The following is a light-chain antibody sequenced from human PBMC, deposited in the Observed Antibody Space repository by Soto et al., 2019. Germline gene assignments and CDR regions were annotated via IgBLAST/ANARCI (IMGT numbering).Light chain of an antibody. CDR1: QSVSSN. CDR3: QQYSNWPPSIT. J-gene: IGKJ5*01. Sequence: EILMTQSPATLSVSPGEGATLSCRASQSVSSNLAWYQQKPGQAPRLLIYGASNRATDIPARFSGSGSGTEFTHTISSLQSEDFAVYYCQQYSNWPPSITFGQGTRLETK. V-gene: IGKV3-15*01. CDR2: GAS.